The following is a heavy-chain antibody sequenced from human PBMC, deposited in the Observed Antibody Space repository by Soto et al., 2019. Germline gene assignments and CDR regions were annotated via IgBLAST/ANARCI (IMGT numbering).Heavy chain of an antibody. Sequence: QVQLVQSGAEVKKPGASVKVSCKASGYTFTSYGISWVRQAPGQGLEWMGWISAYNGNTNYAQKLQGRVTMTTDTSTSTAYMELRSLRSDDTAVYYCARVPIPRIAVAGTVWFPFDYWGQGTLVTVSS. CDR3: ARVPIPRIAVAGTVWFPFDY. J-gene: IGHJ4*02. D-gene: IGHD6-19*01. V-gene: IGHV1-18*01. CDR1: GYTFTSYG. CDR2: ISAYNGNT.